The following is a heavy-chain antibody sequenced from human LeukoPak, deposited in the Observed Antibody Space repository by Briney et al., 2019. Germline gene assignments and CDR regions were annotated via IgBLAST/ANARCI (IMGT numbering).Heavy chain of an antibody. V-gene: IGHV5-51*01. CDR3: AAGLYRFEH. Sequence: GESLQISCEGFGYSFTRYWSGCVRQLPGKGLEWMGIINPGDSDTRYSPSFQGQVTFSVDKSMSIAYLQWSSLKASDTAVYYCAAGLYRFEHWGQGTLVAVSS. CDR1: GYSFTRYW. D-gene: IGHD1-26*01. J-gene: IGHJ4*02. CDR2: INPGDSDT.